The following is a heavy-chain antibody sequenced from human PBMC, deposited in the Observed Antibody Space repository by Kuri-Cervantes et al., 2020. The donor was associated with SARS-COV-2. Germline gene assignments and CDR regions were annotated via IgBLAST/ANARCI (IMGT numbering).Heavy chain of an antibody. CDR2: ISWNSGSI. Sequence: GGSLRLSCAASGFTFDDYAMHWVRQAPGKGLEWVSGISWNSGSIGYADSVKGRFTISRDNAKNSLYLQMNSLRAEDTALYYCARDLGVHTNYYGMDVWGQGTTVTVSS. CDR1: GFTFDDYA. V-gene: IGHV3-9*01. CDR3: ARDLGVHTNYYGMDV. D-gene: IGHD3-16*01. J-gene: IGHJ6*02.